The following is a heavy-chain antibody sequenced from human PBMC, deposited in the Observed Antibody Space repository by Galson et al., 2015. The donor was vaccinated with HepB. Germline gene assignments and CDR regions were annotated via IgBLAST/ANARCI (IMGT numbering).Heavy chain of an antibody. Sequence: PALVKPTQTLTLTCTFSGFSLTTIGVGVGWIRQPPGKALQWLALIYWDADKRYSPSLKSRLTITTDPSKNQVALTITNMDPVDTATYYCASSRNEILDPFAMEVWGQGTSIIVSS. CDR1: GFSLTTIGVG. J-gene: IGHJ6*02. D-gene: IGHD3-9*01. V-gene: IGHV2-5*02. CDR3: ASSRNEILDPFAMEV. CDR2: IYWDADK.